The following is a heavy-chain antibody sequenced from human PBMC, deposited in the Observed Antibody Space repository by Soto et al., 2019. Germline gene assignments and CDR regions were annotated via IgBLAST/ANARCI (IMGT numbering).Heavy chain of an antibody. V-gene: IGHV3-23*01. D-gene: IGHD1-26*01. J-gene: IGHJ6*02. Sequence: GGSLRLSCAASGFTFSSYAMSWVRQAPGKGLEWVSAISGSGGSTYYADSVKGRFTISRDNSKNTLYLQMNSLRAEDTAVYYCVGGATMNMWGYYYGMDVWGQGTTVTVSS. CDR1: GFTFSSYA. CDR2: ISGSGGST. CDR3: VGGATMNMWGYYYGMDV.